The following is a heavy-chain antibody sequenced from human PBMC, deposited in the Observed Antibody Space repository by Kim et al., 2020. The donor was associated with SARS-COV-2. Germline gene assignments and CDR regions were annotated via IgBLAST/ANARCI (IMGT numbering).Heavy chain of an antibody. CDR2: IYTSGST. D-gene: IGHD3-3*01. CDR3: ARDLRFWSGYSIPPNWFDT. Sequence: SETLSLTCTVSGGSISSYYWSWIRQPAGKRLEWICRIYTSGSTKYNPSLKSRVTMSVHTSNNQFSLNLSSVTSADPAVYYWARDLRFWSGYSIPPNWFDTWGHGNLFTVSS. CDR1: GGSISSYY. V-gene: IGHV4-4*07. J-gene: IGHJ5*01.